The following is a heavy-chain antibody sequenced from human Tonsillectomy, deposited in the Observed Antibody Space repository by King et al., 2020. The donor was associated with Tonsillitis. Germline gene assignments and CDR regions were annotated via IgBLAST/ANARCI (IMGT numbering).Heavy chain of an antibody. Sequence: VQLVESGGGLVQPGGSLRLYCAASGFTFSSYAMSWVRQAPGKGLEWVSAISASGYSTYYADSVKGRFTISRDSSKTMLYLQLNSLRAEDTAVYYCAKLGDGSVSFYKFFDYWGQGTLVTVSS. CDR1: GFTFSSYA. CDR2: ISASGYST. D-gene: IGHD3-10*01. CDR3: AKLGDGSVSFYKFFDY. V-gene: IGHV3-23*04. J-gene: IGHJ4*02.